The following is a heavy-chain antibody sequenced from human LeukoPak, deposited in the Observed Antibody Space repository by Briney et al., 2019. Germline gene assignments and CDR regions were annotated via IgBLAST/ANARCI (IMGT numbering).Heavy chain of an antibody. CDR3: ARNPYDILTGFYKNPGGFDF. CDR1: GYTFTSYG. CDR2: ISAYNGNT. J-gene: IGHJ4*02. V-gene: IGHV1-18*01. D-gene: IGHD3-9*01. Sequence: ASVKVSCKASGYTFTSYGISWVRQAPGRGLEWMGWISAYNGNTNYAQKLQGRVTMTTDTSTSTAYMELRSLRAEDTAVYYCARNPYDILTGFYKNPGGFDFWGQGTLVTVSS.